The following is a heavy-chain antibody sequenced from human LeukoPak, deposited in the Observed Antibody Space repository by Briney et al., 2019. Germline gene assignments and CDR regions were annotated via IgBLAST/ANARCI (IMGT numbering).Heavy chain of an antibody. J-gene: IGHJ3*02. CDR1: GGSISSYY. CDR3: ARVHRLVPGPFHI. Sequence: SETLSLTCTLSGGSISSYYWSLIRQPPGKGLEWIGNIYYSGSTNYNPSLKSRVTISVDTSKNQSSLNLRSVTAADTAVFYCARVHRLVPGPFHIWGQGTMVIVSS. CDR2: IYYSGST. V-gene: IGHV4-59*01. D-gene: IGHD6-6*01.